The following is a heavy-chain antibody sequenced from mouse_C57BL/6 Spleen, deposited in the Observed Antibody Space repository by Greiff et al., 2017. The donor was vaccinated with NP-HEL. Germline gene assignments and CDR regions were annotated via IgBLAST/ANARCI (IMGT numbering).Heavy chain of an antibody. CDR3: ARGGLGRAGDY. V-gene: IGHV1-59*01. Sequence: QVQLQQSGAELVRPGTSVKLSCKASGYTFTSYWMHWVKQRPGQGLEWIGVIDPSDSYTNYNQKFKGKATLTVDTSSSTAYMQLSSLTSEDSAVYYCARGGLGRAGDYWGQGTTLTVSS. CDR2: IDPSDSYT. D-gene: IGHD4-1*01. CDR1: GYTFTSYW. J-gene: IGHJ2*01.